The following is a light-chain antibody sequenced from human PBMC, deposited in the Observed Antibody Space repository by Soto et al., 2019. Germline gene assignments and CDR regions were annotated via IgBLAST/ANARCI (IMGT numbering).Light chain of an antibody. V-gene: IGLV2-14*01. Sequence: QSAQTQPASVSGSPGQSITISCTGTTSDVGRYNYVSWHQQHPGKAPKLLIFDVSNRPSGVSDRFSGSKSGNTASLTISGLQAEDEADYYCNSYTTGTTWVFGGGTKVTVL. CDR1: TSDVGRYNY. CDR2: DVS. J-gene: IGLJ3*02. CDR3: NSYTTGTTWV.